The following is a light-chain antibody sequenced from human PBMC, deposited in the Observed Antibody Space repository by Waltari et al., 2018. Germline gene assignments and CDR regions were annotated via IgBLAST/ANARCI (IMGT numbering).Light chain of an antibody. V-gene: IGLV1-40*01. CDR2: DTT. J-gene: IGLJ1*01. CDR3: QSYDSSLSGWRV. Sequence: QSVLTQPPSVSGAPGQRVTISCTGGSSNIGADYDVHWYQQLPGTAPKLLIFDTTNPPPGVPNRFSGSKSGTSAFLAITGLQPEDEADYYCQSYDSSLSGWRVFGTGTKVTVL. CDR1: SSNIGADYD.